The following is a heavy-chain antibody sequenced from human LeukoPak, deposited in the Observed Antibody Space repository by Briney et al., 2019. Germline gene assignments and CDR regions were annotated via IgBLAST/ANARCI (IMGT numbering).Heavy chain of an antibody. V-gene: IGHV3-23*01. D-gene: IGHD1-1*01. CDR3: ANWGAGTKGLY. J-gene: IGHJ4*02. CDR1: GFIFSDHA. Sequence: GGSLRLSCAASGFIFSDHAMGWVRQAPGKGLEWVSSISGSSGNTYYADSVKGRYSISRDNSKNTVFLQINRLRAEDTAIYYCANWGAGTKGLYWGLGTLVTVSS. CDR2: ISGSSGNT.